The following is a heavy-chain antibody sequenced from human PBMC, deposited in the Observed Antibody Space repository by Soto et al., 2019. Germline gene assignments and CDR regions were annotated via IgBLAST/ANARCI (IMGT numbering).Heavy chain of an antibody. Sequence: VASVKVSCKVSGYTLTELSMHWVLQAPGKGLEWMGGFDPEDGETIYAQKFQGRVTMTEDTSTDTAYMELSSLRSEDTAVYYCATRTSYYDISLPPYYYYGMDVWGQGTTVTVS. CDR3: ATRTSYYDISLPPYYYYGMDV. CDR2: FDPEDGET. D-gene: IGHD3-9*01. J-gene: IGHJ6*02. V-gene: IGHV1-24*01. CDR1: GYTLTELS.